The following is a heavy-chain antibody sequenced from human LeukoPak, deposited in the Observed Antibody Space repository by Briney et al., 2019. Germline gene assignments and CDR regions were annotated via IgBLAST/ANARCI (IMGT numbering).Heavy chain of an antibody. V-gene: IGHV1-2*02. CDR3: ARANGWDYYHYYYGMDV. D-gene: IGHD3-16*01. Sequence: GASVKVSCKASGYTFTGYYMHWVRQAPGQGLEWMGWINPNSGGTNYAQKFQGRVTMTRDTSISTAYMELSRLRSDDTAVYYCARANGWDYYHYYYGMDVWGQGTTVTVSS. CDR2: INPNSGGT. CDR1: GYTFTGYY. J-gene: IGHJ6*02.